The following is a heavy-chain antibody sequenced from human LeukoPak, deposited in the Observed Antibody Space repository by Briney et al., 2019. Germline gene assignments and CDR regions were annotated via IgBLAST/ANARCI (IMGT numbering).Heavy chain of an antibody. D-gene: IGHD5-12*01. J-gene: IGHJ4*02. CDR3: ARGLSPNGYSGYDFDY. CDR1: GYTFTSYD. Sequence: GASVKVSCKASGYTFTSYDINWVRQATGQGLEWMGWMNPNSGNTGYAQKFQGRVTMTRNTSISTAYMELSSLRSEDTAVYYCARGLSPNGYSGYDFDYWGQGTLVTVSS. CDR2: MNPNSGNT. V-gene: IGHV1-8*01.